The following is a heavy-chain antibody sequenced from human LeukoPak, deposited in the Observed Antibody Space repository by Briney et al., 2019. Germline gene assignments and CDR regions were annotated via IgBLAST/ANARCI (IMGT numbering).Heavy chain of an antibody. CDR1: GFTFSIYG. Sequence: PGGSLRLSCAASGFTFSIYGMHWVRQAPGKGLEGVAVIWYDGTNKYCADSVKGRFTISRNNSKNTLYLQMSSLRAEDTAVYYCARNSGSGTNSYYYGMDVWGQGTTVTVSS. CDR2: IWYDGTNK. CDR3: ARNSGSGTNSYYYGMDV. J-gene: IGHJ6*02. V-gene: IGHV3-33*01. D-gene: IGHD3-10*01.